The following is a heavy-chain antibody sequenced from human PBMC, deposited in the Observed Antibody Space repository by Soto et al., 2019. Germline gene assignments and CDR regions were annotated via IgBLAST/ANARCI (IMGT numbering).Heavy chain of an antibody. V-gene: IGHV3-23*01. D-gene: IGHD2-15*01. J-gene: IGHJ4*02. CDR1: GFTFSSYA. CDR2: ISGSGGST. CDR3: AKVRGYCSGGSCSDFDY. Sequence: GGSLRLSCAASGFTFSSYAMSWVRQAPGKGLEWVSAISGSGGSTYYADSVKGRFTISRDNSKNTLYLQMNSLRAEDTAVYYCAKVRGYCSGGSCSDFDYWGQGTLVTVSS.